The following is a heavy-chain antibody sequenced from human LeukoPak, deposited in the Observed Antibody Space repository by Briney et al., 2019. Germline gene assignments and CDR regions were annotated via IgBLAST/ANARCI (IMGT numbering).Heavy chain of an antibody. V-gene: IGHV4-34*01. Sequence: SETLSLTCAVYGGSFSGYYWSWIRQPPGKGLEWIGEINHSGSTNYNPSLKSRVTISVDTSKNQFSLKLSSVTAADTAVYYCARGAGSWYHYYYYMGVWGKGTTVTVSS. CDR3: ARGAGSWYHYYYYMGV. CDR2: INHSGST. D-gene: IGHD6-13*01. CDR1: GGSFSGYY. J-gene: IGHJ6*03.